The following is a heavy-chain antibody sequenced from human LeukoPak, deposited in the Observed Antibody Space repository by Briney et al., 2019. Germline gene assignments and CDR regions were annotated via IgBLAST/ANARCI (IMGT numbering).Heavy chain of an antibody. V-gene: IGHV3-23*01. CDR1: GFTFSSYA. J-gene: IGHJ4*02. CDR2: ISGSGGST. CDR3: ATDDILTGYSIYDY. D-gene: IGHD3-9*01. Sequence: GGSLRLSCAASGFTFSSYAMSWVRQAPGKGLEWVSAISGSGGSTYYADSVKGRFTISRDNSKNTLYLQMNSLRAEDTAVYYCATDDILTGYSIYDYWGQGTLVTVSS.